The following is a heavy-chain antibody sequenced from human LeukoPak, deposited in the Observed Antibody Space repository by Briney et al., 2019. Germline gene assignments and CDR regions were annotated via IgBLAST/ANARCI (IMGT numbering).Heavy chain of an antibody. CDR3: AKRHYYGSGSYLDS. CDR1: GFTFSSYA. J-gene: IGHJ4*02. D-gene: IGHD3-10*01. Sequence: GGSLRLSCAASGFTFSSYAMSWVRQAPGKGLVGVSVISGSGGSTYYAHSVKGRFTISRDNSKNTLYLQMNSLRAQHTAVYYCAKRHYYGSGSYLDSWGQGTLVTVSS. V-gene: IGHV3-23*01. CDR2: ISGSGGST.